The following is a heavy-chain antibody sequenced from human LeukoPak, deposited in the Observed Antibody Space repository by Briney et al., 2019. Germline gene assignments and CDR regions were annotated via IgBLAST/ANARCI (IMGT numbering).Heavy chain of an antibody. J-gene: IGHJ4*02. CDR2: IRGSGET. D-gene: IGHD3-16*01. Sequence: GGSLRLSCAASGLSFSTFAMSWVRQGPARGLEWVSRIRGSGETFYADSMKGRFTLSSDSSRNTVYLQLINLRVEDTAIYYCARASWVSSTDAVRWGQGTLVTVSS. CDR1: GLSFSTFA. CDR3: ARASWVSSTDAVR. V-gene: IGHV3-23*01.